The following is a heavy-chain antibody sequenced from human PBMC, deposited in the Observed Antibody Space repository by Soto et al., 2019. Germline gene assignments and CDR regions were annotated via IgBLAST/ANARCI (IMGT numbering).Heavy chain of an antibody. CDR1: GFTFSSYA. D-gene: IGHD4-17*01. CDR2: VSIGGST. CDR3: AKDRWVYGDYPFDY. Sequence: GGSLRLSCAASGFTFSSYAMGWVRQGPGKGLEWVAVVSIGGSTHYADSVRGRFTISRDNSKNTLSLQMNSLTAEDTAVYYCAKDRWVYGDYPFDYWGQGALVTVSS. J-gene: IGHJ4*02. V-gene: IGHV3-23*01.